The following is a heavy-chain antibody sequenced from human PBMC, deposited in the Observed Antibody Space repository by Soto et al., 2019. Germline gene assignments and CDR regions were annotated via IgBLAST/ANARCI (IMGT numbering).Heavy chain of an antibody. J-gene: IGHJ4*02. CDR3: VHRRDGYNSAFFDC. CDR2: FIPIVHTA. CDR1: GGTFSTYA. Sequence: QVQLVQSGAEVKKPGSSVKVSCKASGGTFSTYAFSWVRQAPGQGLEWMGGFIPIVHTANYAQKCQGRVTITADESTSTAYMALSSLRSADTAVYYCVHRRDGYNSAFFDCWGQGTLVTVSS. V-gene: IGHV1-69*01. D-gene: IGHD5-18*01.